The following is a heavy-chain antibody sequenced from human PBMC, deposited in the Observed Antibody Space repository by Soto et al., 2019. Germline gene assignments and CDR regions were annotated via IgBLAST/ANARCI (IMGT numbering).Heavy chain of an antibody. D-gene: IGHD3-3*01. V-gene: IGHV4-59*01. Sequence: PSETLPLTCTVSGGSISSYYWSLIRQPPGKGLECIWYIYYSGSTNYNPSLKSRVTISVDTSKNQFSLKLSSVTAADTAVYYCARGAYDFWSGYGYYGMDVWGQGTTVTVS. J-gene: IGHJ6*02. CDR1: GGSISSYY. CDR2: IYYSGST. CDR3: ARGAYDFWSGYGYYGMDV.